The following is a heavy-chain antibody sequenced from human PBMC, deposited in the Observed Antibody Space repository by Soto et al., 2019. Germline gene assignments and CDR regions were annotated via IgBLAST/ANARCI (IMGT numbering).Heavy chain of an antibody. D-gene: IGHD4-4*01. CDR3: ARDNPTVTPNYKYHYYGMDV. Sequence: QVKLVQSGAEVRKPGSAVKVSCKASGGTFSTYGINWVRQAPGQGLEWMGGISPLFGTSSYAQQFEGRVTITADESSSTAYMELSSLRSEDTAVYYCARDNPTVTPNYKYHYYGMDVWGPGTTVTVSS. V-gene: IGHV1-69*01. CDR2: ISPLFGTS. CDR1: GGTFSTYG. J-gene: IGHJ6*02.